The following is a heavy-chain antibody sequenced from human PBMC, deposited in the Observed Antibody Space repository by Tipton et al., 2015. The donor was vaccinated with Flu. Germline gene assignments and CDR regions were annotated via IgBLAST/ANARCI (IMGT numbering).Heavy chain of an antibody. D-gene: IGHD6-19*01. CDR2: MNPNSGNT. Sequence: QLVQSGAEVKKPGSSVKVSCKASGGTFSSYAISWVRQAPGQGLEWMGWMNPNSGNTGYAQKFQGRVTITRNTSISTAYMELSSLRSEDTAVYYCARGLSGWYYDYWGQGTLVTVSS. CDR1: GGTFSSYA. CDR3: ARGLSGWYYDY. J-gene: IGHJ4*02. V-gene: IGHV1-8*03.